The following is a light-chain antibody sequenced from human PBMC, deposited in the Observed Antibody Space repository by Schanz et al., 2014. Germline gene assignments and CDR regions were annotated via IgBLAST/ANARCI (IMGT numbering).Light chain of an antibody. CDR1: SSSIGAGYD. J-gene: IGLJ3*02. Sequence: QSVLTQPPSVSGAPGQRVTISCTGSSSSIGAGYDVHWYQQFPGTAPKLLIYRNSHRPSGVPDRFSGSNSGTSASLAITGLQAEDEADYYCCSYAGSTTSWVFGGGTKLTVL. CDR2: RNS. CDR3: CSYAGSTTSWV. V-gene: IGLV1-40*01.